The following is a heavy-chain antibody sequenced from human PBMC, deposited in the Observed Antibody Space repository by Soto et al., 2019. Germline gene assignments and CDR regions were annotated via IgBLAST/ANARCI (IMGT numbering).Heavy chain of an antibody. Sequence: GGSLRLSCAASGFTFSRYDMHWVRQAPGKGLEWVAVIWHDGSNEYSADSVKGRFTISRDNSKDTLYLQMNSLRAEDTALYYCPPKITVPQGDYWGQGTLVTVSS. D-gene: IGHD1-20*01. CDR2: IWHDGSNE. V-gene: IGHV3-33*01. CDR1: GFTFSRYD. J-gene: IGHJ4*02. CDR3: PPKITVPQGDY.